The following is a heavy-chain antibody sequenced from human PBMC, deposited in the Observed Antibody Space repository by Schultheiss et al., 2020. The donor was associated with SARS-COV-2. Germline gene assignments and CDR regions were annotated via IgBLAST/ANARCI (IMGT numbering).Heavy chain of an antibody. V-gene: IGHV3-30*04. CDR2: ISYDGSNK. CDR1: GFTFSSYA. J-gene: IGHJ4*02. Sequence: GGSLRLSCAASGFTFSSYAMHWVRQAPGKGLEWVAVISYDGSNKYYADSVKGRFTISRDNSKNTLYLEMNSLRAEDTAVYYCARAYSSSWYRGMSDFDYWGQGTLVTVSS. D-gene: IGHD6-13*01. CDR3: ARAYSSSWYRGMSDFDY.